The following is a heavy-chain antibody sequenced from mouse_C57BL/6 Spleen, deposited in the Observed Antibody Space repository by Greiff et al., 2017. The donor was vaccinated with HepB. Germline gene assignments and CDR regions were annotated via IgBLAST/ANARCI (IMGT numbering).Heavy chain of an antibody. V-gene: IGHV10-1*01. J-gene: IGHJ2*01. D-gene: IGHD1-2*01. CDR3: VRNYGLYFDY. CDR2: IRSKSNNYAT. CDR1: GFSFNTYA. Sequence: DVQLQESGGGLVQPKGSLKLSCAASGFSFNTYAMNWVRQAPGKGLEWVARIRSKSNNYATYYADSVKDRFTISRDDSESMLYLQMNNLKTEDTAMYYCVRNYGLYFDYWGQGTTLTVSS.